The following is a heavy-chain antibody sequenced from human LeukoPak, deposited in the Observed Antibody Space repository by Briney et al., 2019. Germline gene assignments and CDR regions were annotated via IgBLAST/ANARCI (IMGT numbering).Heavy chain of an antibody. CDR2: INWNGGST. J-gene: IGHJ3*01. V-gene: IGHV3-20*04. CDR1: GFTFDDYG. CDR3: ARLLGMIMFGEADAFEV. D-gene: IGHD3-16*01. Sequence: GGSLRLSCAASGFTFDDYGMSWVRQAPGKGLEWVSGINWNGGSTGYADSVKGRFTISRDNAKNSLYLQMNSLRAEDTALYYCARLLGMIMFGEADAFEVWGQGTRVTVSS.